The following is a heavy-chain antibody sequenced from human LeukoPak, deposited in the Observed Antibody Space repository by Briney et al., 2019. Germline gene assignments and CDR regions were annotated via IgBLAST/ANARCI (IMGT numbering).Heavy chain of an antibody. CDR2: ISWNSGSI. CDR1: GFPFDDYA. CDR3: ARERSPYSSGLGAFDI. V-gene: IGHV3-9*01. D-gene: IGHD6-19*01. J-gene: IGHJ3*02. Sequence: PGGSLPLSCAASGFPFDDYAMHWVRRAPGKGLEWVSGISWNSGSITYAASVKGRFTISIDNAKNSLYLQMNSLTAEDTALYYCARERSPYSSGLGAFDIWGQGTMVTVSS.